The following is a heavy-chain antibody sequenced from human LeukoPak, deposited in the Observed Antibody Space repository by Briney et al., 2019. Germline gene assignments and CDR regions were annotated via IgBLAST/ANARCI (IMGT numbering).Heavy chain of an antibody. J-gene: IGHJ6*02. CDR1: GFTFSSYA. CDR3: AKAVPGSDPRYYYGMDV. V-gene: IGHV3-30-3*01. CDR2: ISYDGSNK. Sequence: GGSLRLSCAASGFTFSSYAMHWVRQAPGKGLEWVAVISYDGSNKYYADSVKGRFTISRDNSKNTLYLQMNSLRAEDTAVYYCAKAVPGSDPRYYYGMDVWGQGTTVTVSS. D-gene: IGHD2-15*01.